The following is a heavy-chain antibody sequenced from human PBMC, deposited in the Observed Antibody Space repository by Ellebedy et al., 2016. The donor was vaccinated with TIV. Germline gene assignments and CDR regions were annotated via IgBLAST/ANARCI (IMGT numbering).Heavy chain of an antibody. CDR1: GGSFSGYY. CDR3: ARGREMVRGANYYYYYMDV. V-gene: IGHV4-34*01. J-gene: IGHJ6*03. D-gene: IGHD3-10*01. Sequence: SETLSLXXAVYGGSFSGYYWSWIRQPPGKGLEWIGEINHSGSTNYNPSLKSRVTISVDTSKNQFSLKLSSVTAADTAVYYCARGREMVRGANYYYYYMDVWGKGTTVTVSS. CDR2: INHSGST.